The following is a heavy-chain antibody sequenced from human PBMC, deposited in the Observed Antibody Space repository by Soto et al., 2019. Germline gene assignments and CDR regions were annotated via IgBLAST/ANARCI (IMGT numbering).Heavy chain of an antibody. D-gene: IGHD6-13*01. J-gene: IGHJ4*02. Sequence: QVQLVQSGAVVKKPGSSVKVSCKASGGTFSSYAISWVRQAPGQGLEWMGGIIPIFGTANYAQKFQGRVTITADKSTSTAYMELSSLRSEDTAVYYCARGITRHGIAAAAFDYWGQGTLVTVSS. CDR1: GGTFSSYA. V-gene: IGHV1-69*06. CDR2: IIPIFGTA. CDR3: ARGITRHGIAAAAFDY.